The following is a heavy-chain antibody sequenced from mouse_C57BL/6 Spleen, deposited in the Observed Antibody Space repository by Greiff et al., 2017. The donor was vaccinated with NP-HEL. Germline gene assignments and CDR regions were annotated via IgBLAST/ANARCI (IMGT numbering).Heavy chain of an antibody. Sequence: QVQLQQSGAELARPGASVKLSCKASGYTFTSYGISWVKQRTGQGLEWIGEIYPRSGNTYYNEKFKGKATLTADKSSSTAYMELRSLTSEDSAVYFCARRGYDYDPGVDYRGQGTTLTVSS. CDR1: GYTFTSYG. CDR2: IYPRSGNT. CDR3: ARRGYDYDPGVDY. D-gene: IGHD2-4*01. V-gene: IGHV1-81*01. J-gene: IGHJ2*01.